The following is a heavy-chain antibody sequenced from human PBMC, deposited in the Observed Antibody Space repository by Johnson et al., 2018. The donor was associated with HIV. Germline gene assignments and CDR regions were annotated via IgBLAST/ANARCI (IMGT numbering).Heavy chain of an antibody. CDR1: GFTFDDYA. CDR3: GRGGRVVMEDVFGI. V-gene: IGHV3-9*01. Sequence: VQLVESGGGLVQPGRSLRLSCAASGFTFDDYAMHWVRQAPGKGLEWVSGISWNSGSIGYADSVKGRFTISRDNAKNSLYLQMNSLRAEDTALYYCGRGGRVVMEDVFGIWSQGTMVTVPS. CDR2: ISWNSGSI. D-gene: IGHD3-3*01. J-gene: IGHJ3*02.